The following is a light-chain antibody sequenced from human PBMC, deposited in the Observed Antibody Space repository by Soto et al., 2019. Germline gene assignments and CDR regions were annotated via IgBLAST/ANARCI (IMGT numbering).Light chain of an antibody. J-gene: IGKJ5*01. CDR1: QSVSSN. V-gene: IGKV3-11*01. CDR2: DAS. CDR3: QQRSNWPPKIT. Sequence: VMTQSPSTLSVSPGERATLSCRASQSVSSNLAWYQQKPGQAPRLLIYDASNRATGIPARFSGSGSGTDFTLNISSLEPEDFAVYYCQQRSNWPPKITFGQGTRLEIK.